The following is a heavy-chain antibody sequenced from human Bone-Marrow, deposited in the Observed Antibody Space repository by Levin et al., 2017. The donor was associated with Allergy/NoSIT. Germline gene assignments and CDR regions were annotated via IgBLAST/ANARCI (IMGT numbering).Heavy chain of an antibody. D-gene: IGHD2-21*01. Sequence: GGSLRLSCVASGFTLSDYYIDWVRQAPGKGLEWVGRIRHKAYNYATEYAASVKGRFTISRHDSENSLSLQMNSLKTDDTAVYYCTRVRLIATTRNAFDIWGQGTMVTVSS. J-gene: IGHJ3*02. V-gene: IGHV3-72*01. CDR2: IRHKAYNYAT. CDR1: GFTLSDYY. CDR3: TRVRLIATTRNAFDI.